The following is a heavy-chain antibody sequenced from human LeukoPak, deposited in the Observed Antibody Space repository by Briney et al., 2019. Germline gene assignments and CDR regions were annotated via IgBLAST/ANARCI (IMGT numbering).Heavy chain of an antibody. Sequence: SETLSLTCTVSGDSISSTSYSWGWIRQPPGKGLEWIGEINHSGSTNYNPSLKSRVTISVDTSKNQFSLKLSSVTAADTAVYYCARGYYYMDVWGKGTTVTVSS. CDR2: INHSGST. CDR1: GDSISSTSYS. J-gene: IGHJ6*03. CDR3: ARGYYYMDV. V-gene: IGHV4-39*07.